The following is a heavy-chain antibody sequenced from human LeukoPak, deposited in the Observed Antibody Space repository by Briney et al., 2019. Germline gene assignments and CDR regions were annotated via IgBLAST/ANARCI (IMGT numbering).Heavy chain of an antibody. CDR2: IIPIFGTA. Sequence: SVKVSCKASGGTFSSYAISWVRQAPGQGLEWVGGIIPIFGTANYAQKFQGRVTITADESTSTAYMELSSLRSEDTAVYYCARTSNWNSRRFDYWGQGTLVTVSS. V-gene: IGHV1-69*13. D-gene: IGHD1-7*01. CDR3: ARTSNWNSRRFDY. J-gene: IGHJ4*02. CDR1: GGTFSSYA.